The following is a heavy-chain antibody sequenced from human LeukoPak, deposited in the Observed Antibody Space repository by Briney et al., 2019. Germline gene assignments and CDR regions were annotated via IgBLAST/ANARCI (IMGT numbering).Heavy chain of an antibody. D-gene: IGHD2-15*01. J-gene: IGHJ3*02. Sequence: SETLSLTCTVSGGSINSYYWRWIRQPPGKELEWIGYIYYSGSTNYNPSLKSRVTISVDTSKNQFSLKLSSVTAADTAVYYCARDCSGGSCYNAFDIWGQRTMVTVSS. CDR1: GGSINSYY. CDR2: IYYSGST. CDR3: ARDCSGGSCYNAFDI. V-gene: IGHV4-59*01.